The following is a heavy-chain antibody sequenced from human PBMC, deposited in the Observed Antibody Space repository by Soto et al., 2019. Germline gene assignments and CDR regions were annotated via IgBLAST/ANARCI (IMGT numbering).Heavy chain of an antibody. J-gene: IGHJ3*02. CDR3: AKGFLGYCSGGSCYRAFDI. Sequence: EVQLVESGGGLVQPGRSLRLSCAASGFTFDDYAMHWVRQAPGKGLEWVSGISWNSGSIGYADSVKGRFTISRDNAKNSLYLQMNSLRAEDTALYYCAKGFLGYCSGGSCYRAFDIWGQGTMVTVSS. CDR1: GFTFDDYA. CDR2: ISWNSGSI. D-gene: IGHD2-15*01. V-gene: IGHV3-9*01.